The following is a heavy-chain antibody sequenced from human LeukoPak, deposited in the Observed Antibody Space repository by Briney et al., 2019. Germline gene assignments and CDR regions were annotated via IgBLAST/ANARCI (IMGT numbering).Heavy chain of an antibody. J-gene: IGHJ4*02. CDR3: ARGGSPVAFWDY. CDR2: TNQDGSEK. CDR1: EFTFGNYW. V-gene: IGHV3-7*03. Sequence: PGGSLRLSCAASEFTFGNYWMSWVRQAPGKGLEWVATTNQDGSEKYYVDSVKGRFTISRDNAKNSLYLQLNSLRAEDTAVYYCARGGSPVAFWDYWGQGTLVTVSS. D-gene: IGHD3-10*01.